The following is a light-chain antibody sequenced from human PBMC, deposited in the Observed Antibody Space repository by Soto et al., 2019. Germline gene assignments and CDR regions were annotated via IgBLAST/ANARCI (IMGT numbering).Light chain of an antibody. CDR2: GAS. Sequence: EVVLTQSPGTLSLSPGERATLSCRASQSVSSSYLAWYQQKPGQAPRLLIYGASSRATGIPDRFSGSGSGTDFTLTISGLEPEDFAVYCCQQYQRTVGIGTKVDIK. V-gene: IGKV3-20*01. CDR1: QSVSSSY. CDR3: QQYQRT. J-gene: IGKJ1*01.